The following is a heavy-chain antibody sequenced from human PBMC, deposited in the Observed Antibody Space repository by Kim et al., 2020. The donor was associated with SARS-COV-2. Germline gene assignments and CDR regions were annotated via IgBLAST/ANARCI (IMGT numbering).Heavy chain of an antibody. CDR2: T. CDR3: ANCRSNSYEWY. Sequence: TFYAGSSPGRFAIYRDNSKTTLYLQMNSLRAEDTAVYFCANCRSNSYEWYWGQGTLVTVSS. J-gene: IGHJ4*02. V-gene: IGHV3-23*01. D-gene: IGHD3-3*01.